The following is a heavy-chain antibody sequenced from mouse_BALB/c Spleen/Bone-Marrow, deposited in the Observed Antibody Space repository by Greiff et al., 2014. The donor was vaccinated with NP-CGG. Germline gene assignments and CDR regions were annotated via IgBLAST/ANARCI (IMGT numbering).Heavy chain of an antibody. CDR2: INPNNSGT. D-gene: IGHD2-4*01. CDR1: GDIFTRYY. V-gene: IGHV1-53*01. J-gene: IGHJ1*01. CDR3: ARGRYDSDGWYFDV. Sequence: QVQLKGSGAGMVKPGASVKLSCRASGDIFTRYYMFWGKQRPGQGLEWIGGINPNNSGTNFNEKFKSEATLTVDKSSSTAYMELSSLASEDSAVYYCARGRYDSDGWYFDVWGAGTTVTVSS.